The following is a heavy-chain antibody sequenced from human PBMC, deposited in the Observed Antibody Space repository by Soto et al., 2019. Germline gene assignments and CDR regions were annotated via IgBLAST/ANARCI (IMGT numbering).Heavy chain of an antibody. CDR3: AKDLRIVGASHWFDP. J-gene: IGHJ5*02. CDR2: ISYDGSNK. D-gene: IGHD1-26*01. V-gene: IGHV3-30*18. Sequence: QVQLVESGGGVVQPGRSLRLSCAASGFTFSSHGMHWVRQAPGKGLEWVAVISYDGSNKYYADSVKGRFTISRDNSKNTLYLQMNSLRAEDTAVYYCAKDLRIVGASHWFDPWGQGTLVTVSS. CDR1: GFTFSSHG.